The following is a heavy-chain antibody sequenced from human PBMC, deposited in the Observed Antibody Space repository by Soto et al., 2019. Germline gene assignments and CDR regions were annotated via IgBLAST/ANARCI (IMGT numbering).Heavy chain of an antibody. V-gene: IGHV3-30-3*01. CDR2: ISYDGSNK. CDR1: GFTFSSYA. Sequence: GGSLRLSCAASGFTFSSYAMHWVRQAPGKGLEWVAVISYDGSNKYYADSVKGRFTISRDNSKNTLYLQMNSLRAEDTAVYYWARGDTVIDDFDYWGQGTLVTVSS. CDR3: ARGDTVIDDFDY. J-gene: IGHJ4*02. D-gene: IGHD4-17*01.